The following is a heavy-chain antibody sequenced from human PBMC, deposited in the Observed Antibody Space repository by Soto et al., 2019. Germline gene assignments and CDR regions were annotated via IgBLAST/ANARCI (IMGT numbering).Heavy chain of an antibody. CDR2: IYYSGST. CDR3: ARGYYDFWSGYYTDYYYGMDV. V-gene: IGHV4-59*01. CDR1: GGSIISYY. Sequence: SETLSLTCTVSGGSIISYYWSWIRQPPGKGLEWIGYIYYSGSTNYNPSLKSRVTISVDTSKNQFSLKLSSVTAADTAVYYCARGYYDFWSGYYTDYYYGMDVWGQGTTVTVSS. D-gene: IGHD3-3*01. J-gene: IGHJ6*02.